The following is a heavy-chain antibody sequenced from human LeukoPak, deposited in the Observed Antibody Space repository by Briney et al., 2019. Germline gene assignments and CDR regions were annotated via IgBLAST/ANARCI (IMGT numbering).Heavy chain of an antibody. CDR2: IKQDGSAK. CDR1: GFTFSDYW. D-gene: IGHD2-2*01. Sequence: PEGSLRLSCTASGFTFSDYWMTWVRQAPGKGLEWVANIKQDGSAKYYVDSVKGRFTISRDNAKNSLYLRMDSLRVEDTATYYCARWRGSTSERSDYWGQGTLVTVSS. J-gene: IGHJ4*02. V-gene: IGHV3-7*01. CDR3: ARWRGSTSERSDY.